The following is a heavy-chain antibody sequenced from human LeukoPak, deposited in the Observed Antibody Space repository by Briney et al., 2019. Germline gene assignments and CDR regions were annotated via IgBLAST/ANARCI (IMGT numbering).Heavy chain of an antibody. D-gene: IGHD3-10*01. V-gene: IGHV4-38-2*02. CDR3: ARGLMVRGVINWFDP. CDR2: IYHSGST. Sequence: SETLSLTCTVSGYSISSGYYWGWIRQPPGKGLEWIGSIYHSGSTYYNPSLKSRVTISVDTSKNQFSLKLSSVTAADTAVYYCARGLMVRGVINWFDPWGQGTLVTVSS. CDR1: GYSISSGYY. J-gene: IGHJ5*02.